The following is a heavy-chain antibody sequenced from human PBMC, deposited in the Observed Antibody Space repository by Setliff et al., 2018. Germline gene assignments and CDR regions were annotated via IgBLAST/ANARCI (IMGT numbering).Heavy chain of an antibody. CDR2: ISYDGSNK. D-gene: IGHD1-26*01. CDR3: VRGMHYLPVGDS. CDR1: GFTFSSYA. Sequence: GGSLRLSCAASGFTFSSYAMHWVRQAPGKGLEWVAVISYDGSNKYYADSVKGRFTVSRDNAYNSLSLQMNSLRAEDTAVYYCVRGMHYLPVGDSWGQGTLVTVSS. J-gene: IGHJ4*02. V-gene: IGHV3-30*04.